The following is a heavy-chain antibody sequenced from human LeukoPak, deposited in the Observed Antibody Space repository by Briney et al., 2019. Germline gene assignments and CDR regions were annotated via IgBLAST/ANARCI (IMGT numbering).Heavy chain of an antibody. CDR3: IHYGSGSYSTDY. Sequence: GGSLRLSCAASGFTFSGAGMHWVRQVAGKGLEWVGRIRSKGNKYATEYAASVKGRFTISRDDSKNTAYLQMNSLKTEDTAVYYCIHYGSGSYSTDYWGQGTQVTVSS. CDR2: IRSKGNKYAT. V-gene: IGHV3-73*01. CDR1: GFTFSGAG. J-gene: IGHJ4*02. D-gene: IGHD3-10*01.